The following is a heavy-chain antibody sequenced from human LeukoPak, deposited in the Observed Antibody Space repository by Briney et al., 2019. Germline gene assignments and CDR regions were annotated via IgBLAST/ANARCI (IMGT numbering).Heavy chain of an antibody. CDR2: ISAYNGNT. D-gene: IGHD6-19*01. CDR3: ARERSIAVAGSVYFDY. CDR1: GYTFTSYG. Sequence: ASVKVSCKASGYTFTSYGISWVRQAPGQGLEWMGWISAYNGNTNYAQKLQGRVTMTTDTSTSTAYMELRSLRSDDTAVYYCARERSIAVAGSVYFDYWGQGTLVTVSS. V-gene: IGHV1-18*01. J-gene: IGHJ4*02.